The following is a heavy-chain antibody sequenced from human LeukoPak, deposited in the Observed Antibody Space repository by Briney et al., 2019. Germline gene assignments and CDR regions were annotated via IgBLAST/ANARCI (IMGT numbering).Heavy chain of an antibody. CDR3: ARQRTYYFGSGSYGGDDAFDI. CDR1: GYSFTNYW. CDR2: IYPGDSDT. D-gene: IGHD3-10*01. Sequence: GESLKISCKGSGYSFTNYWIGWVRQMPGKGLEWMGIIYPGDSDTRYRLSFQGQVTISVDKSISTAYLQWNSLEASDTAIYYCARQRTYYFGSGSYGGDDAFDIWGQGTMVTVSS. J-gene: IGHJ3*02. V-gene: IGHV5-51*01.